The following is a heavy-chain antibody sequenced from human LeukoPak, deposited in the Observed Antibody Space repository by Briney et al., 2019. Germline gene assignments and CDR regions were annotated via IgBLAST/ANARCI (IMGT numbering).Heavy chain of an antibody. CDR2: INYSENS. CDR3: ARLDCISNTCYNY. D-gene: IGHD2-21*01. CDR1: GDSITSDY. Sequence: SETLSLTCIVSGDSITSDYWSWIRQSPGKGLEWIGYINYSENSEYNPSLKSRVTISVDRSKKQVSLKMTSVTAADTAVYYCARLDCISNTCYNYWALGARVTVSS. J-gene: IGHJ4*02. V-gene: IGHV4-59*08.